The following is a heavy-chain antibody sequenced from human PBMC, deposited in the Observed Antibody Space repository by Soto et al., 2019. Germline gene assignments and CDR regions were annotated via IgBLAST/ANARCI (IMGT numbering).Heavy chain of an antibody. Sequence: PSETLSLTCIVSNGSISSRSSYWGWIRQTPGKGLEWIGSIYYIGNTYYNPSLKSRVTISIDTSKTQFSLKLSSVTAADTAVYYCARHSQGDTRYQLLLGWFDPWGQGTLVTVSS. J-gene: IGHJ5*02. CDR1: NGSISSRSSY. V-gene: IGHV4-39*01. D-gene: IGHD2-2*01. CDR3: ARHSQGDTRYQLLLGWFDP. CDR2: IYYIGNT.